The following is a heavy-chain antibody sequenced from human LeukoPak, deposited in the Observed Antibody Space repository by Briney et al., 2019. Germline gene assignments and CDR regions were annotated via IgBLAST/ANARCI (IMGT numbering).Heavy chain of an antibody. Sequence: GGSLRLSCAASGFTFSNYGIHWVRQAPGKGLEWVAFIRYDGNDKNYADSVKGRFTISRDNSRNTLYLQMNSLRAEDTAVYYCAKELVSRSSLSFDYWGQGTRVTVSS. CDR2: IRYDGNDK. V-gene: IGHV3-30*02. D-gene: IGHD2-2*01. J-gene: IGHJ4*02. CDR3: AKELVSRSSLSFDY. CDR1: GFTFSNYG.